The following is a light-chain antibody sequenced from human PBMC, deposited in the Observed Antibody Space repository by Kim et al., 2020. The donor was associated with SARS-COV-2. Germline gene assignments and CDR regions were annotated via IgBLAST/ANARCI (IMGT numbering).Light chain of an antibody. V-gene: IGLV1-44*01. CDR2: NSD. CDR1: TSNIGSHS. J-gene: IGLJ1*01. CDR3: AAWDDSLNGYV. Sequence: QSVLTQPPSVSGTPGQTVIISSSGSTSNIGSHSVTWYQQLPGTAPKLLIYNSDRWPSGVPDRFTGSKSGTSASLAISGLQSRDEADYYCAAWDDSLNGYVFGTGTKVTVL.